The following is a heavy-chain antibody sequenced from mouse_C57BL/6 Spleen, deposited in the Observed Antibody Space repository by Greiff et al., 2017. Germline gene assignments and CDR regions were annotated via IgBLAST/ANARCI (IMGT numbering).Heavy chain of an antibody. V-gene: IGHV6-6*01. CDR3: TVGWLLRDYFDY. J-gene: IGHJ2*01. CDR2: IRNKANNHAT. Sequence: EVKLMESGGGLVQPGGSMKLSCAASGFTFSDAWMDWVRQSPEKGLAWVAEIRNKANNHATYYAESVKGRFTISREDSKISVYLQMNSLRAEDTGIYYFTVGWLLRDYFDYGGQGTTLTVSS. D-gene: IGHD2-3*01. CDR1: GFTFSDAW.